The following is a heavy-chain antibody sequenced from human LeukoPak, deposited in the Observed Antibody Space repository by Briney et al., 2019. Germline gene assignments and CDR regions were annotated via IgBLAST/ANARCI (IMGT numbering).Heavy chain of an antibody. Sequence: ASVKVSCKASGYTFTSYGISWVRQAPGQGLEWMGWISAYNGNTNYAQKLQGRVTMTTDTSTSTAYMELRSLRSDDTAVYYCARQSNRYYDSSGYSYWGQGTLVTVSS. CDR3: ARQSNRYYDSSGYSY. CDR1: GYTFTSYG. V-gene: IGHV1-18*01. CDR2: ISAYNGNT. J-gene: IGHJ4*02. D-gene: IGHD3-22*01.